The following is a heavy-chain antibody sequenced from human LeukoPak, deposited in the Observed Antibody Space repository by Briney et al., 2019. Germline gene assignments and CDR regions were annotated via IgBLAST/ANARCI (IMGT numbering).Heavy chain of an antibody. J-gene: IGHJ5*02. CDR2: IYHSGST. V-gene: IGHV4-38-2*02. CDR3: ARGYSGSRLA. Sequence: SETLSLICTVSGYSISSGYYGGWIRQPPGKGLEWVGSIYHSGSTYYNPSLKSRVTISVDTSKNQFSLKLNSVTAADTAVYYCARGYSGSRLAWGQGTLVTVSS. CDR1: GYSISSGYY. D-gene: IGHD1-26*01.